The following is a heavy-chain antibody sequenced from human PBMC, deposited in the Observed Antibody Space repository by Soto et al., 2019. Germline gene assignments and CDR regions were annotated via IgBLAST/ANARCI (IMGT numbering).Heavy chain of an antibody. Sequence: SETLSLTCAVYGGSFSGYYWSWIRQPPGKGLEWIGEINHSGSTNYNPSLKSRVTISVDTSKNQFSLKLSSVTAADTAVYYCARRTQRSVAATPRPFDYWGQGTLVTVSS. CDR2: INHSGST. CDR1: GGSFSGYY. CDR3: ARRTQRSVAATPRPFDY. V-gene: IGHV4-34*01. D-gene: IGHD2-15*01. J-gene: IGHJ4*02.